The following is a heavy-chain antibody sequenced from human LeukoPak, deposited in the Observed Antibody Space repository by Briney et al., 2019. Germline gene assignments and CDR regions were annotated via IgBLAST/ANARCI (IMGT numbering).Heavy chain of an antibody. Sequence: ASVKVSCKASGYTFTSYGISWVRQAPGQGLEWMGWISAYNGNTNYAQKLQGRVTMTTDTSTSTAYMELRSLRSDDTAVYYCVRGSHRLYDYVWGTYESKDYWGQGTLVTVSS. CDR3: VRGSHRLYDYVWGTYESKDY. D-gene: IGHD3-16*01. CDR2: ISAYNGNT. CDR1: GYTFTSYG. J-gene: IGHJ4*02. V-gene: IGHV1-18*01.